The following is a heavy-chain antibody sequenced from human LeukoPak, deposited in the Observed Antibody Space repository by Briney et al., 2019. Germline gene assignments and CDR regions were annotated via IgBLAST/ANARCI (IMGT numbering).Heavy chain of an antibody. CDR1: GYTFTSYP. CDR3: ARDNYRYSGSYPWSPFEY. CDR2: INAGNGDT. V-gene: IGHV1-3*01. J-gene: IGHJ4*02. Sequence: GASVKVSCKASGYTFTSYPMHWVRQAPGQRLEWMGWINAGNGDTKYSQKFQDRVTITRDTSASTAYMELSSLRSEDTAVYYCARDNYRYSGSYPWSPFEYWGQGTLVTVSS. D-gene: IGHD1-26*01.